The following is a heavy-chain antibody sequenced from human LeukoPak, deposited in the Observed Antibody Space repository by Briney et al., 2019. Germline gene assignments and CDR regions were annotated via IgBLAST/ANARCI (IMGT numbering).Heavy chain of an antibody. CDR1: GFTFANSN. Sequence: GGSLRLSCAASGFTFANSNMNWVRQTPGKGLEYVSAISTNGGGTYYANSVKGRFTISRDNSKNTLYLQMGSLRAEDMAVYFCARYCNGVTCYSGYDYWGQGTLVTVSS. D-gene: IGHD2-15*01. J-gene: IGHJ4*02. CDR2: ISTNGGGT. CDR3: ARYCNGVTCYSGYDY. V-gene: IGHV3-64*01.